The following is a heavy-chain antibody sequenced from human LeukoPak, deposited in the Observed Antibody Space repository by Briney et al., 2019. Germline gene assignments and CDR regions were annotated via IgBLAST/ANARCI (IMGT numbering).Heavy chain of an antibody. V-gene: IGHV6-1*01. CDR1: GDSVSSSSAS. Sequence: SQTLSLTCAISGDSVSSSSASWNWIRQSPSRGLEWLGRTYYRPKWYYDYALSVKSRIDINPDTSKNQFSLQLSSVTPEDTAVYYCARGRRYYDFWSGYSLCFDYWGQGTLVTVSS. CDR3: ARGRRYYDFWSGYSLCFDY. CDR2: TYYRPKWYY. J-gene: IGHJ4*02. D-gene: IGHD3-3*01.